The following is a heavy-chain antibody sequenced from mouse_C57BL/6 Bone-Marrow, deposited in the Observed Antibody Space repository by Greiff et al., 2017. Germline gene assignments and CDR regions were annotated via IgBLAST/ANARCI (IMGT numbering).Heavy chain of an antibody. V-gene: IGHV1-82*01. J-gene: IGHJ2*01. D-gene: IGHD1-1*01. Sequence: QVQLKESGPELVKPGASVKISCKASGYAFSSSWMNWVKQRPGKGLEWIGRLYPGDGDTNYNGKFKGKATLTADTSSSTAYMQLSSLTSEDSADYVCVGATVGNFDYWGQGTTLTVSS. CDR3: VGATVGNFDY. CDR2: LYPGDGDT. CDR1: GYAFSSSW.